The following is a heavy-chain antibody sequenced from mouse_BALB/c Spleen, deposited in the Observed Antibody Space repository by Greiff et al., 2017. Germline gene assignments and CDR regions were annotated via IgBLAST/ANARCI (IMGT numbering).Heavy chain of an antibody. J-gene: IGHJ3*01. CDR2: ISSGGGST. D-gene: IGHD1-1*02. CDR1: GFAFSSYD. V-gene: IGHV5-12-1*01. CDR3: ERQRCTMEWFAY. Sequence: EVKLVESGGGLVKPGGSLKLSCAASGFAFSSYDMSWVRQTPEKRLEWVAYISSGGGSTYYPDTVKGRFTFSRDNAKNTLYLQMSSLKSEDTAMYYCERQRCTMEWFAYWGQGTLVTVSA.